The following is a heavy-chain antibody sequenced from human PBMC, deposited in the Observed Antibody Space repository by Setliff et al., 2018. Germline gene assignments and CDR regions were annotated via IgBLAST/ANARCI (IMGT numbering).Heavy chain of an antibody. Sequence: PGGSLRLSCAASGFTFTSYAMRWVRQAPGKGLEWVSSISGSGGSTYYADSVKGRFTISRDNSNNALYLQMNSLRAEDTAIYYCAGGYPSNFDYWGQGTLVTVSS. J-gene: IGHJ4*02. CDR1: GFTFTSYA. V-gene: IGHV3-23*01. D-gene: IGHD3-22*01. CDR2: ISGSGGST. CDR3: AGGYPSNFDY.